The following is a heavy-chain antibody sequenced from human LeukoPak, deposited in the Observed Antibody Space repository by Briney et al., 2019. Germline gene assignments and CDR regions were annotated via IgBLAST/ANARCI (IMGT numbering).Heavy chain of an antibody. J-gene: IGHJ4*02. CDR2: INPSGGST. CDR1: GHTFTSYY. V-gene: IGHV1-46*01. Sequence: GASVKVSCKASGHTFTSYYLHWVRQAPGQGLEWMGIINPSGGSTNYAQKFQGRVTVTRDTSTSTVHMELSGLRSEDTAVYYCARDQEGFDYWGQGTLVTVSS. CDR3: ARDQEGFDY.